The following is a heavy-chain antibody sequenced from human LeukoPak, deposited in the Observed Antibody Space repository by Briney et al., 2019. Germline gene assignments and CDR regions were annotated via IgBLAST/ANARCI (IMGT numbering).Heavy chain of an antibody. CDR2: ISGSGGST. V-gene: IGHV3-23*01. J-gene: IGHJ6*02. CDR1: GFTFSSYA. Sequence: PGGSLRLSCAASGFTFSSYAMSWVRQAPGKGLEWVSAISGSGGSTYYADSVKGRFTISRDNSKNTLYLQMNSLRAEDTAVYYCARHLPYGDSYYGMDVWGQGTTVTVSS. D-gene: IGHD4-17*01. CDR3: ARHLPYGDSYYGMDV.